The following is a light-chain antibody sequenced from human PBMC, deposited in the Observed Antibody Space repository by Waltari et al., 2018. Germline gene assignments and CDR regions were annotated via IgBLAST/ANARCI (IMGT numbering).Light chain of an antibody. CDR2: EDT. CDR1: ALTRKY. Sequence: SYELTQSPSVSVSPGQTGRITCSGDALTRKYVFRDQKKSCQAPVLLIYEDTKRPSGIPERFSGSSSGTVATLTLTGAQVDDDADYYCYSTEPGDNYRGVFAGGTKLTVL. V-gene: IGLV3-10*01. CDR3: YSTEPGDNYRGV. J-gene: IGLJ3*02.